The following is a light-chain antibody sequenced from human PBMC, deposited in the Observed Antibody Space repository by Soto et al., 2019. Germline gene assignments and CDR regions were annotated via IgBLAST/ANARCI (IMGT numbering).Light chain of an antibody. CDR2: GAS. J-gene: IGKJ1*01. V-gene: IGKV3-20*01. CDR1: QSVSSSY. Sequence: EIWFTQSPGTLSLSPGEITTLSCGASQSVSSSYLAWYQQKPGQAPRLLIFGASSRATGIPDRVSGSGSGTDFTLTISRLEPEDFAVYYCQQYGTSPPTFGQGTKVDIK. CDR3: QQYGTSPPT.